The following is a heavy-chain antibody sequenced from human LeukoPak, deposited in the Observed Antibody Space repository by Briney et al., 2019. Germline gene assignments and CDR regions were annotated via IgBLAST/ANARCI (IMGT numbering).Heavy chain of an antibody. Sequence: GESLQISCKGSGYSFTSYWISWVRQMPGKGLEWMGRIDPSDSYTNYSPSFQGHVTISADKSISTAYLQWSSLKASDTAMYYCATTRGDIVVVVAAHTNAFDIWGQGTMVTVSS. J-gene: IGHJ3*02. D-gene: IGHD2-15*01. CDR1: GYSFTSYW. V-gene: IGHV5-10-1*01. CDR2: IDPSDSYT. CDR3: ATTRGDIVVVVAAHTNAFDI.